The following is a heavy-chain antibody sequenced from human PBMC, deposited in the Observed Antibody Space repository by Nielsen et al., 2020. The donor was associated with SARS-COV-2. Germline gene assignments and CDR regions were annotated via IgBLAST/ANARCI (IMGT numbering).Heavy chain of an antibody. D-gene: IGHD3/OR15-3a*01. CDR1: GFTLSSHG. CDR2: MWYHGGDE. Sequence: GGSLRLSCEASGFTLSSHGMHWVRQPPGKGLEWVAHMWYHGGDENYADSVRGRFTISRDLSKNTVYLQMSSLRVEDTAVYYCAGDLIFGAYWFGPWSQGTLVTVSS. CDR3: AGDLIFGAYWFGP. V-gene: IGHV3-33*01. J-gene: IGHJ5*02.